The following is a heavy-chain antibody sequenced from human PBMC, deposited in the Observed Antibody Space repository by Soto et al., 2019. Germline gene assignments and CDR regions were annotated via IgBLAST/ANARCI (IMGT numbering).Heavy chain of an antibody. CDR1: GYSISSNYY. Sequence: PSETLSLTCDVSGYSISSNYYWGWIRQSPGKGLEWIASIYRSGSTYYNASLKSRVTISVDTSKNQFSLKLNSVTAADTAVYYCAKARSYYESSGYPDAFDIWGQGTMVTV. CDR2: IYRSGST. D-gene: IGHD3-22*01. V-gene: IGHV4-38-2*01. J-gene: IGHJ3*02. CDR3: AKARSYYESSGYPDAFDI.